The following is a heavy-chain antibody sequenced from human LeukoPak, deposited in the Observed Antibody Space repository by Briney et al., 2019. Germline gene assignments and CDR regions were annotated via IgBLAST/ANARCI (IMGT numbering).Heavy chain of an antibody. CDR2: INSDGSST. V-gene: IGHV3-74*01. J-gene: IGHJ1*01. Sequence: PGGSLRLSCAASGFTFSSYWMHWVRQAPGKGLVWVSRINSDGSSTSYADSVKGRFTISRDNAKNTLYLQMNSLRAEDTAVYYCARVGVPPSVAGHDGAYFQHWGQGTLVTVSS. D-gene: IGHD6-19*01. CDR3: ARVGVPPSVAGHDGAYFQH. CDR1: GFTFSSYW.